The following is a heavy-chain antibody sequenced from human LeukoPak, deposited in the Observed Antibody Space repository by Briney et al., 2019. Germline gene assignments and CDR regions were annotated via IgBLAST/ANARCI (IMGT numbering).Heavy chain of an antibody. CDR1: GFTFSSYG. CDR2: ISYDGSNK. D-gene: IGHD3-22*01. Sequence: GRSLRLSCAASGFTFSSYGMHWVRQAPGKGLEWVAVISYDGSNKYYADSVKGRFTISRDNAKNSLYLQMNSLRVEDTAVYYCARDGRWINYYDGSSPVWGQGTLVTVSS. J-gene: IGHJ4*02. CDR3: ARDGRWINYYDGSSPV. V-gene: IGHV3-30*03.